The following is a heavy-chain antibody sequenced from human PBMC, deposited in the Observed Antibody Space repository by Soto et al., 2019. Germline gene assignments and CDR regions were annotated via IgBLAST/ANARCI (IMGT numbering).Heavy chain of an antibody. CDR3: ARVEWGAARPWYYYGTDV. D-gene: IGHD6-6*01. V-gene: IGHV4-30-2*01. CDR2: IYHSGST. J-gene: IGHJ6*02. Sequence: SETLSLTCAVSGGSISSGGYSWSWIRQPPGKGLEWIGYIYHSGSTYYNPSLKSRVTISVDRSKNQFSLKLSSVTAADTAVYYCARVEWGAARPWYYYGTDVWGQGTTVTVSS. CDR1: GGSISSGGYS.